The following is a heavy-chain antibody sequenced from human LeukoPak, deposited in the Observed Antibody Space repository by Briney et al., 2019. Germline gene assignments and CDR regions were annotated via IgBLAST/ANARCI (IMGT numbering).Heavy chain of an antibody. D-gene: IGHD2-15*01. CDR1: GFTFSSSA. J-gene: IGHJ4*02. CDR2: ISNNGGYT. V-gene: IGHV3-23*01. CDR3: AKQLGYCSDGSCYFPY. Sequence: GGSLRLSCAASGFTFSSSAMSWVRQAPGKGLEWVSAISNNGGYTYYADSVQGRFTISRDNSKSTLCLQMNSLRAEDTTVYYCAKQLGYCSDGSCYFPYWGQGILVTVSS.